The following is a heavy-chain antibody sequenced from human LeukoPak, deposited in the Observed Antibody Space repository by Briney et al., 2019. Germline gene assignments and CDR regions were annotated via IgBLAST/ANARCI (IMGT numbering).Heavy chain of an antibody. V-gene: IGHV3-11*06. CDR1: GFTFSDYY. J-gene: IGHJ6*02. CDR3: ASGRYYYGMDV. Sequence: PGRSLRLSCAASGFTFSDYYMSWIRQAPGKGLEWVSYISSSSSYTNYADSMKGRFIISRDNAKNSLYLQMNSLRAEDTAVYYCASGRYYYGMDVWGQGTTVTVSS. D-gene: IGHD3/OR15-3a*01. CDR2: ISSSSSYT.